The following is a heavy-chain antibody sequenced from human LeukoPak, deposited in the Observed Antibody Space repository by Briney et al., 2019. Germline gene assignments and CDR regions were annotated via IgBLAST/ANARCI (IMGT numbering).Heavy chain of an antibody. J-gene: IGHJ4*02. CDR2: IYYSGST. CDR3: ARVVLTYYDILTGYLTPRRGKDY. V-gene: IGHV4-30-4*01. D-gene: IGHD3-9*01. Sequence: PSETLSLTCTVSGGSISSGDYYWRWIRQPPGKGLEWLGYIYYSGSTYYDPSVKSRVTISVDTSKNQFSLKLSCVTAADTAVYYCARVVLTYYDILTGYLTPRRGKDYWGQGTMVTVSS. CDR1: GGSISSGDYY.